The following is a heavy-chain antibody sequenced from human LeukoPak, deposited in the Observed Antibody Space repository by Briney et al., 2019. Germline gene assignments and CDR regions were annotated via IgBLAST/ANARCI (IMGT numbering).Heavy chain of an antibody. J-gene: IGHJ4*02. D-gene: IGHD3-3*01. V-gene: IGHV3-23*01. Sequence: PGGSLRLSCAASGFTFSSYAMSWVRQAPGKGLEWVSAISGSGGSTYYADSVKGRFTISRDNSKNTLYLQMNSLRAEDTAVYYCANKDTIFSHFDYWGQGTLVTVSS. CDR3: ANKDTIFSHFDY. CDR2: ISGSGGST. CDR1: GFTFSSYA.